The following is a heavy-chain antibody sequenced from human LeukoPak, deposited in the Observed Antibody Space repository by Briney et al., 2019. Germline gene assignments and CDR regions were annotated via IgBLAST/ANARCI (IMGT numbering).Heavy chain of an antibody. V-gene: IGHV4-34*01. CDR2: INHSGST. J-gene: IGHJ6*03. D-gene: IGHD6-6*01. CDR3: ARATEGYSSSVVYMDV. Sequence: SLETLSLTCAVYDGSFTDYHWTWIRQPPGKGLEWIGEINHSGSTRYSPSLKSRVTISVDTPKNQFSLKLSSVTAADTAVYYCARATEGYSSSVVYMDVWGKGTPVTVSS. CDR1: DGSFTDYH.